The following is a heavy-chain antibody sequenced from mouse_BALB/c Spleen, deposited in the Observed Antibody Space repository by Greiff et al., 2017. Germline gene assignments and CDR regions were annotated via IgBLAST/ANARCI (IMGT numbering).Heavy chain of an antibody. CDR1: GFTFSSYT. CDR2: ISSGGGNT. D-gene: IGHD2-1*01. CDR3: ARGMGYGSYPYAMDY. V-gene: IGHV5-9*03. J-gene: IGHJ4*01. Sequence: EVMLVESGGGLVKPGGSLKLSCAASGFTFSSYTMSWVRQTPEKRLEWVATISSGGGNTYYPDSVKGRFTISRDNAKNNLYLQMSSLRSEDTALYYCARGMGYGSYPYAMDYWGQGTSVTVSS.